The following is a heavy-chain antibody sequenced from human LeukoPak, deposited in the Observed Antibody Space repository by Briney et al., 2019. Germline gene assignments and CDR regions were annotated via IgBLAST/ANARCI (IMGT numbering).Heavy chain of an antibody. CDR3: ARQPHSYGPDYYYYYMDL. CDR2: IYSSGTT. V-gene: IGHV4-39*01. D-gene: IGHD5-18*01. J-gene: IGHJ6*03. Sequence: PSETLSLTCTVSGGSVHSYNHYWAWIRQPPGKGLEWMGTIYSSGTTSYNPSLKGRVTITVDTSNNQFSLNLISVTAADTALYYCARQPHSYGPDYYYYYMDLWGTGTTVTVSS. CDR1: GGSVHSYNHY.